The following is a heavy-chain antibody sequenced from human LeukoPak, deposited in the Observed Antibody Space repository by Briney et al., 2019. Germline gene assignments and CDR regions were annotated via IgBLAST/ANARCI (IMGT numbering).Heavy chain of an antibody. CDR3: SRGLDSRKLGY. V-gene: IGHV4-31*03. Sequence: SQTLSLTCTVSGASFSSGDQYWNWIRQSPGKGLEWIGSIHPSGMLYDNPSLESRVTISIDTSKNQFSLNLNSVTAADTAVYFCSRGLDSRKLGYWGQGTLVTVSS. CDR1: GASFSSGDQY. D-gene: IGHD3-22*01. J-gene: IGHJ4*02. CDR2: IHPSGML.